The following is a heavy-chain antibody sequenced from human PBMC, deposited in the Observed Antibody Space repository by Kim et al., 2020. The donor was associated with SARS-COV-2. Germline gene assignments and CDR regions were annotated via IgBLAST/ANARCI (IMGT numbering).Heavy chain of an antibody. CDR2: ISETSTYI. Sequence: GGSLRLSCSASGFTFNSYSMHWVRQAPGKGLEWVSAISETSTYIYYADSVKGRFTISRDNAKNSLYLQINSLRAEDTTVYYCARALAIRSPFYYCDKGT. CDR1: GFTFNSYS. CDR3: ARALAIRSPFYY. D-gene: IGHD4-17*01. V-gene: IGHV3-21*01. J-gene: IGHJ4*02.